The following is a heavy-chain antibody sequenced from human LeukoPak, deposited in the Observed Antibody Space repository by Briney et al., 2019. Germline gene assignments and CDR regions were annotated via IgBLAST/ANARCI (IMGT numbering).Heavy chain of an antibody. D-gene: IGHD3-10*01. CDR3: ARRAKSRAFDI. Sequence: SETLSLTCTVSGDPISSSDRYWAWIRQPPGKGLEWIASLYYGGNTYYNPSLNGRLTMNVDTSKNQLSLTLRSVTAADAALYFCARRAKSRAFDIWGQGTMVTVS. CDR2: LYYGGNT. V-gene: IGHV4-39*01. CDR1: GDPISSSDRY. J-gene: IGHJ3*02.